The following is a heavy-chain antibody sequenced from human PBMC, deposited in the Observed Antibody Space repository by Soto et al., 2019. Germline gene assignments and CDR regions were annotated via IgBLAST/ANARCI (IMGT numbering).Heavy chain of an antibody. CDR1: GDTFSNYD. V-gene: IGHV1-8*01. CDR3: ARGWDGMTV. D-gene: IGHD1-26*01. Sequence: QVQLVQSGAEVKKPGASVKVSCKASGDTFSNYDIKWVRQATGQGLEWMGWMNPNSGNTGYARKFQGRVTMTRNTSISTAYMELSCFRSEDTAGYYCARGWDGMTVGGQGSTVTVSS. J-gene: IGHJ6*02. CDR2: MNPNSGNT.